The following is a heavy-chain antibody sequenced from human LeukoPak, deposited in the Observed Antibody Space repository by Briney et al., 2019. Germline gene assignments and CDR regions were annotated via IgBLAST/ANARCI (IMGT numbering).Heavy chain of an antibody. CDR2: IYYSGST. Sequence: SETLSLTCTVSGGSIRSYYWSWIRQPPGKGLEWIGYIYYSGSTNYSPSLKSRVTISVDTSKNQFSLKLGSVTAADTAVYYCARDRRGSSGWYYFDYWGQGTLVTVSS. V-gene: IGHV4-59*01. CDR1: GGSIRSYY. J-gene: IGHJ4*02. D-gene: IGHD6-19*01. CDR3: ARDRRGSSGWYYFDY.